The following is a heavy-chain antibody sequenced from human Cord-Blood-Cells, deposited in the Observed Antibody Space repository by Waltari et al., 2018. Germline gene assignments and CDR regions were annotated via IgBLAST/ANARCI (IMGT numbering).Heavy chain of an antibody. Sequence: QLQLQESGPGLVKPSETLSLTCTVSGGSISSSSYYWGWIRQPPGTGLEWIGSIYYSGSTYYNPSLKSRVTISVDTSKSQFSLKLSSVTAADTAVYYCARLDFWSGYYDYWGQGTLVTVSS. CDR3: ARLDFWSGYYDY. J-gene: IGHJ4*02. CDR2: IYYSGST. V-gene: IGHV4-39*01. CDR1: GGSISSSSYY. D-gene: IGHD3-3*01.